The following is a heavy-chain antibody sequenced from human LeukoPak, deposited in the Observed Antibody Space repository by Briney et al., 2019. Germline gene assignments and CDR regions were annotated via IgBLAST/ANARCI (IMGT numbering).Heavy chain of an antibody. CDR2: INNDGTAT. CDR3: ARSYGSGSPRWGFDY. J-gene: IGHJ4*02. V-gene: IGHV3-74*01. D-gene: IGHD3-10*01. CDR1: GFTFSAYW. Sequence: GGSLRLSCAASGFTFSAYWMHWVRQVPGKGLVWVSRINNDGTATFFADSVKGRFTISRDNAKNSLYLQMNSLRAEDTAVYYCARSYGSGSPRWGFDYWGQGTLVTVSS.